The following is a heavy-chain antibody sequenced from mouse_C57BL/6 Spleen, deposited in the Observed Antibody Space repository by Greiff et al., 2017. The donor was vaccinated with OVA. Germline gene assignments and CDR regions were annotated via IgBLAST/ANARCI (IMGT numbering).Heavy chain of an antibody. CDR1: GYTFTSYW. CDR3: ARGNYDYGNWYFDV. J-gene: IGHJ1*03. V-gene: IGHV1-52*01. Sequence: QVQLQQPGAELVRPGSSVKLSCKASGYTFTSYWMHWVKQRPIQGLEWIGNIDPSDSETHYNQKFKDKATLTVDKSSSTAYMQLSSLTSEDSAVYYCARGNYDYGNWYFDVWGTGTTVTVSS. CDR2: IDPSDSET. D-gene: IGHD2-4*01.